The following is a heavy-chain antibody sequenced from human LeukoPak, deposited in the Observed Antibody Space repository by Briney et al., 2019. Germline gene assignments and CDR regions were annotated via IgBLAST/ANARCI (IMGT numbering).Heavy chain of an antibody. CDR2: INPSGGST. D-gene: IGHD2-21*02. J-gene: IGHJ4*02. V-gene: IGHV1-46*01. Sequence: ASVKVSCKASGYTFTNYYLFWVRQAPGQGLEWMGVINPSGGSTSYAQKFQGRVTTTRDTSTSTVYMELSSLRSEDTAVYYCARRSPAYCGGDCYLDCWGQGTLVTVSS. CDR3: ARRSPAYCGGDCYLDC. CDR1: GYTFTNYY.